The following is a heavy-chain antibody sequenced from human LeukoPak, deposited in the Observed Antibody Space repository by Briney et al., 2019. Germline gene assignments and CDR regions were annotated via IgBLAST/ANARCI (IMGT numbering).Heavy chain of an antibody. V-gene: IGHV4-30-4*08. CDR3: ARGPYHLLPYQLLYNY. Sequence: KPSQTLSLTCTVSGGSISSGDYYWSWIRQPPGKGLEWIGYIYYSGSTYHNPSLKSRVAISVDTSKNQFSLKLSSVTAADTAVYYCARGPYHLLPYQLLYNYWGQGTLVTVSS. J-gene: IGHJ4*02. D-gene: IGHD2-2*02. CDR1: GGSISSGDYY. CDR2: IYYSGST.